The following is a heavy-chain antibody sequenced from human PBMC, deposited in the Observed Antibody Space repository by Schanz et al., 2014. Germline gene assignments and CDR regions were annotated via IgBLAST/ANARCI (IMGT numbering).Heavy chain of an antibody. D-gene: IGHD3-10*01. CDR3: ARGIITMVRGGDVGAFDI. CDR2: IWYDGSNK. CDR1: GFTFSSYG. Sequence: QVHLVESGGGVVQPGRSLRLSCAASGFTFSSYGMHWVRQAPGKGLEWVAIIWYDGSNKYYADSVKGRFTISRDSSKNTLYLQMNSLRAEDTAVYYCARGIITMVRGGDVGAFDIWGQGTMVTVSS. J-gene: IGHJ3*02. V-gene: IGHV3-33*01.